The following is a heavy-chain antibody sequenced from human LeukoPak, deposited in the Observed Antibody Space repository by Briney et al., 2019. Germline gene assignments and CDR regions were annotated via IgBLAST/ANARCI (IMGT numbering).Heavy chain of an antibody. CDR3: ARLIEGSSVDY. V-gene: IGHV1-2*02. Sequence: ASVKVSCKASGYTFTSYGISWVRQAPGQGLEWMGWINPYSGGTNYAQKFQGRVTMTRDTSISTAYMELSSLRSDDTAVYYCARLIEGSSVDYWGQGTLVTVSS. D-gene: IGHD2-15*01. CDR2: INPYSGGT. J-gene: IGHJ4*02. CDR1: GYTFTSYG.